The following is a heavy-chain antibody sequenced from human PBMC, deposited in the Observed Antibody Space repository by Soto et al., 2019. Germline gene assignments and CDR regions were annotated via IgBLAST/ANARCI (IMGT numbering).Heavy chain of an antibody. V-gene: IGHV3-33*01. CDR1: GFTFNSFG. D-gene: IGHD2-8*01. CDR3: ARTGLQIVQATSYYYGLDV. Sequence: QVQLVESGGGVVQPGTSLRLSCEASGFTFNSFGMHWFRQAPGKGLEWVAVIWPDGTNKYYVDSVKGRFTISRDNSNDTLYLQMNNLRAEDTAVYYCARTGLQIVQATSYYYGLDVWGQGTTVTVSS. CDR2: IWPDGTNK. J-gene: IGHJ6*02.